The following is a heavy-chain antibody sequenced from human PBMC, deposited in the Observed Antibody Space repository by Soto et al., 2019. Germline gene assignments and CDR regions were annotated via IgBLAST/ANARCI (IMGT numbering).Heavy chain of an antibody. CDR1: GSSISPFY. CDR3: TRVGGYYGDYPNFDY. J-gene: IGHJ4*02. Sequence: SETLSLTCTVSGSSISPFYWSWIRQPPGRGLEWIGYIYYTGSTKYNPSLKSRVTLSLGTSRNQLSLKLSSVTAADAAVYFCTRVGGYYGDYPNFDYWGPGTLVTAPQ. V-gene: IGHV4-59*01. CDR2: IYYTGST. D-gene: IGHD4-17*01.